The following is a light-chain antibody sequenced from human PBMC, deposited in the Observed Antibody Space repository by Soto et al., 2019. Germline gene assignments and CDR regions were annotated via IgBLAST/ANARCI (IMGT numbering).Light chain of an antibody. V-gene: IGKV3-20*01. J-gene: IGKJ1*01. CDR1: QSVSSSY. Sequence: EIVLTQSPGTLSLSPGERATLSCRASQSVSSSYLTWYQQKPGQAPRLLIYGASTRATGIPDRFSGSGSGTDFALTISRLEPEDFVVYYCQHYVNSPPGTFGQGTK. CDR2: GAS. CDR3: QHYVNSPPGT.